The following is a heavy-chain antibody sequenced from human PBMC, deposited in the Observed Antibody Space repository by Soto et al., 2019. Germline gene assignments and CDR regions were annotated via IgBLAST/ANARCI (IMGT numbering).Heavy chain of an antibody. CDR2: IYYSGST. D-gene: IGHD3-10*01. Sequence: QVQLQESGPGLVKPSQTLSLTCTVSGGSISSGGYYWSWIRQHPGKGLEWIGYIYYSGSTYYNPSLKSRVTISVDTSKNQFSLKLSSVTAADTAVYYCARCHGSGSYYKSYFDYWGQGTLVTVSS. J-gene: IGHJ4*02. CDR1: GGSISSGGYY. V-gene: IGHV4-31*03. CDR3: ARCHGSGSYYKSYFDY.